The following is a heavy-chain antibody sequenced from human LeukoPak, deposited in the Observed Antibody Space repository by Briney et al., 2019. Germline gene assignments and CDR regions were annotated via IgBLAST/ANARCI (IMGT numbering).Heavy chain of an antibody. D-gene: IGHD3-16*01. CDR2: IWYDGSNK. Sequence: GGSLRLSCAASGFTFSSYGMHWVRQAPGKGLEWVAVIWYDGSNKYYADSVKGRFTISRDNSKNTLYLQMNSLRAEDTAVYYCAEDWARARDYYYYMDVWGKGTTVTVSS. CDR3: AEDWARARDYYYYMDV. CDR1: GFTFSSYG. J-gene: IGHJ6*03. V-gene: IGHV3-33*06.